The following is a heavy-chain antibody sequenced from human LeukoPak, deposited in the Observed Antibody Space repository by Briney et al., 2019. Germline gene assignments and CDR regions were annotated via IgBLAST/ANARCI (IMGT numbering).Heavy chain of an antibody. CDR1: GFTVSSNY. CDR3: AKDAANLLYYFDY. Sequence: GGSLRLSCAASGFTVSSNYMSWVRQTPGKGLEWVASIWDDGSDKYSADSVRGRFTISRDNSKKTLYLQMNSLRAEDTAVYYCAKDAANLLYYFDYWGQGALVTVSS. J-gene: IGHJ4*02. CDR2: IWDDGSDK. V-gene: IGHV3-30*02. D-gene: IGHD2-15*01.